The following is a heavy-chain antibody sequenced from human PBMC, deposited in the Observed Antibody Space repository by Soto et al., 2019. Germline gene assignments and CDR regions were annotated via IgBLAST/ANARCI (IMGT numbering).Heavy chain of an antibody. CDR3: AREWKGAEGFDP. V-gene: IGHV1-18*01. Sequence: QVQLVQSGAEVKKPGASVKVSCKASGYTFSTYGFSWVRQAPGQGLEWMGWIGADNGDTNYAQNLKGRATMTTDSTTPTSFMAFTVLTSDDTAVYFCAREWKGAEGFDPWGQGTLVTVSS. CDR1: GYTFSTYG. D-gene: IGHD1-1*01. J-gene: IGHJ5*02. CDR2: IGADNGDT.